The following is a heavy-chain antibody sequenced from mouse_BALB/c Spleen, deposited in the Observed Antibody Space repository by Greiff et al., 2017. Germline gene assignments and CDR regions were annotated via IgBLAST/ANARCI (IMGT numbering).Heavy chain of an antibody. Sequence: VQLKESGPELVKPGASVKMSCKASGYTFTSYVMHWVKQKPGQGLEWIGYINPYNDGTKYNEKFKGKATLTSDKSSSTAYMELSSLTSEDSAVYYCARSGGNYYFDYWGQGTTLTVSS. J-gene: IGHJ2*01. CDR3: ARSGGNYYFDY. CDR1: GYTFTSYV. D-gene: IGHD2-1*01. CDR2: INPYNDGT. V-gene: IGHV1-14*01.